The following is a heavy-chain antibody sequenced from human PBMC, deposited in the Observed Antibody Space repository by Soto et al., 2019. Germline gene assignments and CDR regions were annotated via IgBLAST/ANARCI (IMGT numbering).Heavy chain of an antibody. CDR1: GGSISSGGYS. CDR3: SRDLGGGNRDY. CDR2: IYHSGST. Sequence: QLQLQESGSRLVKPSQTLSLTCAVSGGSISSGGYSWSWIRQPPGKGLEWIGYIYHSGSTYYNPSLKSRVTISVARSHNQFSLKLSSVTAADTAAYYCSRDLGGGNRDYWGQGTLVTVSS. D-gene: IGHD2-15*01. J-gene: IGHJ4*02. V-gene: IGHV4-30-2*01.